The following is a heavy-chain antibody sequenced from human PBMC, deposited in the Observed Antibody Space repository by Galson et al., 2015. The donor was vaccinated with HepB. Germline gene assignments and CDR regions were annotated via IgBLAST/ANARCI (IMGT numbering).Heavy chain of an antibody. CDR3: AKDAIAAAGHYYYYGMDV. CDR2: IRYDGSNK. V-gene: IGHV3-30*02. D-gene: IGHD6-13*01. CDR1: GFTFSSYG. Sequence: SLRLSCAASGFTFSSYGMHWVRQAPGKGLEWVAFIRYDGSNKYYADSVKGRFTISRDNSKNTLYLQMNSLRAEDTAVYYCAKDAIAAAGHYYYYGMDVWGQGTTVTVSS. J-gene: IGHJ6*02.